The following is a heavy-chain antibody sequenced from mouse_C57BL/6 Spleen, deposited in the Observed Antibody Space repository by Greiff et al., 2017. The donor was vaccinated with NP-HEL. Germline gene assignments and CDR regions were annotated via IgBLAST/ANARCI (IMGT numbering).Heavy chain of an antibody. CDR2: FYPGSGSI. J-gene: IGHJ4*01. Sequence: VQLHQSGAELVKPGASVKLSCKASGYTFTEYTIHWVKQRSGQGLEWIGWFYPGSGSIKYNEKFKDKATLTADKYSSTVYMELSRLTSEDSAVYFCARHPYYYGSSFYAMDYWGQGTSVTVSS. CDR3: ARHPYYYGSSFYAMDY. D-gene: IGHD1-1*01. CDR1: GYTFTEYT. V-gene: IGHV1-62-2*01.